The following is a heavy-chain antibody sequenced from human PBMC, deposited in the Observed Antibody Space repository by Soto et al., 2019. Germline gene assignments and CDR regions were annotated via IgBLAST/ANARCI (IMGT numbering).Heavy chain of an antibody. J-gene: IGHJ4*02. CDR1: GFIFSNYG. V-gene: IGHV3-30*18. Sequence: QVQLVESGGGVVQPGRSLRLSCAASGFIFSNYGMHWVRQAPGKWLECVAAISYDGSNKFYADSVKGRFTISKDNSKNTLFLKVNSREAEDTDVYYCAKGLDGGRRVGLDHWGQGTPVTFPS. D-gene: IGHD4-17*01. CDR2: ISYDGSNK. CDR3: AKGLDGGRRVGLDH.